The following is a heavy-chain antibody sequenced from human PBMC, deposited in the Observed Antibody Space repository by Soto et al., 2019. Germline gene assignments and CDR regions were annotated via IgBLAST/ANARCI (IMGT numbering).Heavy chain of an antibody. CDR3: SHSMLGTQNDY. V-gene: IGHV2-5*01. D-gene: IGHD7-27*01. CDR1: GFSFSTTGVG. CDR2: IYWNEDK. J-gene: IGHJ4*02. Sequence: QITLKESSPTLVKATQTLTLTCTFSGFSFSTTGVGVGWIRQPPGKALEWLAVIYWNEDKRYSPSLKSRLTLTKDTSKNQVVLTMTNMDPVDTATYYSSHSMLGTQNDYWGQGTLVTVSS.